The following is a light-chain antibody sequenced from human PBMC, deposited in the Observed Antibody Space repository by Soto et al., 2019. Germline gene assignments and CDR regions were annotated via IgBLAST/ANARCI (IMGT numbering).Light chain of an antibody. CDR2: WAS. Sequence: DIVMTQSPDYLAVSLGERATINCKSSQSVLYSSNNKNYLAWYQQKPGQPPKLLIYWASTRESGVPDRFSGSGSGTDFTLTISSLQAEDVAGYYCQQYYSTPWTFGQGTTVEIK. CDR3: QQYYSTPWT. CDR1: QSVLYSSNNKNY. J-gene: IGKJ1*01. V-gene: IGKV4-1*01.